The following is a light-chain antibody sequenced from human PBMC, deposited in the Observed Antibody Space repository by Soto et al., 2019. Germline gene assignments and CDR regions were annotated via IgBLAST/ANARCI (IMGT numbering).Light chain of an antibody. V-gene: IGKV3-15*01. J-gene: IGKJ1*01. Sequence: ELVLTQSPATLSLSPGERATLSCRASQSVSSYLAWYQQKPGQAPRLLIYGASTRATGIPARFSGSGSGTEFTLTISSLQSEDFAAYYCQQYNNWPWTFGQGTKVDIK. CDR2: GAS. CDR1: QSVSSY. CDR3: QQYNNWPWT.